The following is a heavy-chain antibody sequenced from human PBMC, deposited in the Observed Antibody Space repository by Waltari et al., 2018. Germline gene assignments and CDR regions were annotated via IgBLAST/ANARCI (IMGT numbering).Heavy chain of an antibody. V-gene: IGHV4-59*11. CDR3: ARYCSTTSCNGEHKKSCDY. D-gene: IGHD2-2*01. Sequence: QVQLQESGPGLVKPSETLSLTCTVSGGSISSHYWNWIRQPPGKGLEWIGYIYYNGNTNYNPSLNSRVTISVDTSKNQFSLKLSSVTAADTAVYYCARYCSTTSCNGEHKKSCDYWGQGTLVTVSS. CDR2: IYYNGNT. CDR1: GGSISSHY. J-gene: IGHJ4*02.